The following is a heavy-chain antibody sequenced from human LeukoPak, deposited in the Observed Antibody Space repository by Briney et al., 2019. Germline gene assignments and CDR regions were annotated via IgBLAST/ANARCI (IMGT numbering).Heavy chain of an antibody. Sequence: SETLSFTGAVYGGSFSGYYWSRIRQPPGKGLEWIGEINHSGSTNYNPSLKSRVTISVDTSKNQFSLKLSSVTAADTAVYYCARVRGPTRHAFDIWGQGTMVTVSS. CDR2: INHSGST. D-gene: IGHD3-10*01. V-gene: IGHV4-34*01. CDR1: GGSFSGYY. CDR3: ARVRGPTRHAFDI. J-gene: IGHJ3*02.